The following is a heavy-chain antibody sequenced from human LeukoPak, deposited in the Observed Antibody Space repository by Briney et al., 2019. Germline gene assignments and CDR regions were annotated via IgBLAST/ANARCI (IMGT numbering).Heavy chain of an antibody. Sequence: GGSLRLPCAASGFSITDWSLSWVRQAPGEGLEWVSAIGVRTHYADSVKGRFTISRDGSKNTLYLQMNSLTVEDTAIYFCAAGHQNSLEGYWGQGTLVSVAS. CDR1: GFSITDWS. CDR3: AAGHQNSLEGY. J-gene: IGHJ4*02. D-gene: IGHD1-1*01. CDR2: IGVRT. V-gene: IGHV3-23*01.